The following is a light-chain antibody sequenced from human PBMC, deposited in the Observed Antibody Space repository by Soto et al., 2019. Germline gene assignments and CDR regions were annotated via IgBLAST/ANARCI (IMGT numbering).Light chain of an antibody. CDR1: QSVRSN. CDR2: GAS. Sequence: EIVMTQSPATLSVSPGERATLSCRASQSVRSNLAWYQQKPGQAPRLLIYGASTSATGIPARFSGSGSGTEYTLTISSLQSEDFALYYCQQYNNWPPWTFGQGTKVEIK. J-gene: IGKJ1*01. CDR3: QQYNNWPPWT. V-gene: IGKV3-15*01.